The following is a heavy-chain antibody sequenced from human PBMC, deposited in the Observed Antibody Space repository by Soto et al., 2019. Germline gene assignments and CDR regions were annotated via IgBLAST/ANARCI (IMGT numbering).Heavy chain of an antibody. CDR2: INPSGGST. J-gene: IGHJ4*02. Sequence: GASVKVSCKASGYTFTSYYMHWVRQAPGQGLEWMGIINPSGGSTSYAQKFQGRATMTRDTSTSTVYMELSSLRSEDTAVYYCAREDAADWSGHPWDYWGQGTLVTASS. V-gene: IGHV1-46*01. CDR3: AREDAADWSGHPWDY. CDR1: GYTFTSYY. D-gene: IGHD3-3*01.